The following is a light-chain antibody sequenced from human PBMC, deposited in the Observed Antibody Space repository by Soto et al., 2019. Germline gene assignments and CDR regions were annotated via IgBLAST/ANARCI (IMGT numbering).Light chain of an antibody. Sequence: DIQMTQSPSTLSGSVGDRVTITCRASQTISSWLAWYQQKPGKAPKLLIYKASTLKSGVPSRFSGSGSGTEFTLTISSLQPDDFANYYCQQTDTIPRTVGQGTKVDVK. J-gene: IGKJ1*01. CDR1: QTISSW. V-gene: IGKV1-5*03. CDR2: KAS. CDR3: QQTDTIPRT.